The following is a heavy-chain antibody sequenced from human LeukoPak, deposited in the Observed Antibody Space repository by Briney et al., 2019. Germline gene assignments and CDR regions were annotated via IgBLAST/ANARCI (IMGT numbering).Heavy chain of an antibody. D-gene: IGHD2-2*01. V-gene: IGHV4-59*01. CDR3: ARDARPPQGYCSSTSCLIWFDP. CDR1: GGSISSYY. Sequence: KTSETLSLTCTVSGGSISSYYWSWIRQPPGKGLEWVGYIYYSGSTNYNPSLKSRVTISVATSKNQFYLKLSSVTAADTAVYYCARDARPPQGYCSSTSCLIWFDPGGRGTRVTVSS. J-gene: IGHJ5*02. CDR2: IYYSGST.